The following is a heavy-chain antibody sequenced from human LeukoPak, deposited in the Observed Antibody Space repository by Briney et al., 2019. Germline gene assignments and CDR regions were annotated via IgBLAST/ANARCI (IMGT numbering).Heavy chain of an antibody. CDR1: GGTFSSYA. J-gene: IGHJ4*02. D-gene: IGHD3-3*01. Sequence: SVKVSCKASGGTFSSYAISWVRQAPGQGLEWMGGIIPIFGTANYAQKFQGRVTITTDESTSTAYMELSSLRSEDTAVYYCASIYDFWSGRGPLWYWGQGTLVTVSS. CDR2: IIPIFGTA. V-gene: IGHV1-69*05. CDR3: ASIYDFWSGRGPLWY.